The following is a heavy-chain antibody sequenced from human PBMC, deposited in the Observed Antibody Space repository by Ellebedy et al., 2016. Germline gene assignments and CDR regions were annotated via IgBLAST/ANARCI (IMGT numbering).Heavy chain of an antibody. Sequence: GESLKISXAASGFIFSSYSMNWVRQAPGKGLEWVSSISSSSSYIYYADSVKGRFTISRDNAKNSLYLQMNSLRAEDTAVYYCARDLQGYRPDYYDSSSGEYFQHWGQGTLVTVSS. CDR2: ISSSSSYI. CDR1: GFIFSSYS. CDR3: ARDLQGYRPDYYDSSSGEYFQH. J-gene: IGHJ1*01. V-gene: IGHV3-21*01. D-gene: IGHD3-22*01.